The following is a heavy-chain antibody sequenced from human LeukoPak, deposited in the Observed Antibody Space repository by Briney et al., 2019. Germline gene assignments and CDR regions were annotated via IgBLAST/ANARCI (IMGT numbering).Heavy chain of an antibody. D-gene: IGHD3-3*01. CDR3: ARCTIFGVVTSWYFDY. CDR1: GGTFSSYA. V-gene: IGHV1-69*13. CDR2: IIPIFGTA. J-gene: IGHJ4*02. Sequence: SVKVSCKASGGTFSSYAISWVRQAPGQGLEWMGGIIPIFGTANYAQKFQGGVTITADESTSTAYMELSSLRSEDTAVYYCARCTIFGVVTSWYFDYWGQGTLVTVSS.